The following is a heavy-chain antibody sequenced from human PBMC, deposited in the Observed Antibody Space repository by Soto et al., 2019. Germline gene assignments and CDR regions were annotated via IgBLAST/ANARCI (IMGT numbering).Heavy chain of an antibody. Sequence: GPTLVNPTQTLTLTCTFSGFSLSTSGMRVSWIRQPPGKALEWLARIDCDDDKFYSTSLKTRLTISKDTSKNQVVLTMTNMDPVDTATYYCAGSGYYPSHYYYGMDVWGQGTTVTVSS. CDR1: GFSLSTSGMR. CDR2: IDCDDDK. V-gene: IGHV2-70*04. D-gene: IGHD3-22*01. CDR3: AGSGYYPSHYYYGMDV. J-gene: IGHJ6*02.